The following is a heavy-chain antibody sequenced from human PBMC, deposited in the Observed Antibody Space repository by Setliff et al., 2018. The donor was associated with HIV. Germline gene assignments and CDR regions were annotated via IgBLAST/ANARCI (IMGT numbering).Heavy chain of an antibody. CDR3: AKVRWTANYYFDC. J-gene: IGHJ4*02. CDR1: GFTFNTYA. CDR2: ISADGLTT. Sequence: PGESLKISCAASGFTFNTYAVTWVRQAPGKGLEWVSVISADGLTTFYADSVKGRFTISRDNSKDTLYLQMNSLRAEDTALYYCAKVRWTANYYFDCWGQGTLVTVSS. D-gene: IGHD1-7*01. V-gene: IGHV3-23*01.